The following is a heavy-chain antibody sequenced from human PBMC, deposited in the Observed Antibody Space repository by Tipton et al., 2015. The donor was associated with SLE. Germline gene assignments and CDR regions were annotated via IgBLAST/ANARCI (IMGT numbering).Heavy chain of an antibody. CDR3: VKDTPRQPFDY. Sequence: SLRLSCAASGFTFSAYEMNWVRQAPGKGLEWVSYISPSGSTVYYADSVRGRFTVSRDNAKNSLYLHMNSLRAEDTAVYYCVKDTPRQPFDYWGQGILVTVST. CDR2: ISPSGSTV. CDR1: GFTFSAYE. V-gene: IGHV3-48*03. D-gene: IGHD2-15*01. J-gene: IGHJ4*02.